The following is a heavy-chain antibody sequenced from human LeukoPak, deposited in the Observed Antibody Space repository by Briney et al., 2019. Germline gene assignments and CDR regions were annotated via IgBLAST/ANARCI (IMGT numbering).Heavy chain of an antibody. CDR2: IHYSGST. CDR3: ARRPISGQSWYFDL. Sequence: SETLSLTCTVSGGSISSYYWSWIRQPPGKGLEWIGYIHYSGSTNYNPSLKSRLTISVDTSKNQFSLKLSSVTAADTAVYHCARRPISGQSWYFDLWGRGTLVTVSS. V-gene: IGHV4-59*08. CDR1: GGSISSYY. D-gene: IGHD5-12*01. J-gene: IGHJ2*01.